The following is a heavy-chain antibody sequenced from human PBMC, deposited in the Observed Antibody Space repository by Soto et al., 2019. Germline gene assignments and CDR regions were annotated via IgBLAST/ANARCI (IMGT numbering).Heavy chain of an antibody. V-gene: IGHV3-11*06. Sequence: QVQLVESGGGLVKPGGSLRLSCAASGFTFSDYYMSWIRQAPGKGLEWGSYISSSSSYTNYADSVKGRFTISRDNAKNSLYLQMSSLGAEDTAVYYCARVPVGDYAPSYYYGMDVLGQGTTVTVSS. D-gene: IGHD4-17*01. J-gene: IGHJ6*02. CDR1: GFTFSDYY. CDR3: ARVPVGDYAPSYYYGMDV. CDR2: ISSSSSYT.